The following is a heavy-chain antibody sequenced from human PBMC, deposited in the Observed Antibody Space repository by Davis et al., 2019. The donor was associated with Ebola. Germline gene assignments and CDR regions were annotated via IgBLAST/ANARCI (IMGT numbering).Heavy chain of an antibody. CDR3: AKVVAGATERFDY. V-gene: IGHV3-23*01. CDR1: GFTFSSHA. Sequence: GESLKISCAASGFTFSSHAMSWVRQAPGKGLEWVSTISYSGDITYYADSVKGRFTISRDNSKNTLYVQMNSLRAEDTAIYYCAKVVAGATERFDYWGQGTLVTVSS. CDR2: ISYSGDIT. J-gene: IGHJ4*02. D-gene: IGHD1-26*01.